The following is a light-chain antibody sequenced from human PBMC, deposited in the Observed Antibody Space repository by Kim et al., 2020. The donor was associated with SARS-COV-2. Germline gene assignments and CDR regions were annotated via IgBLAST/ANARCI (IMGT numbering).Light chain of an antibody. J-gene: IGKJ5*01. CDR1: QSVSSSY. V-gene: IGKV3-20*01. Sequence: PGERATLSCSASQSVSSSYLAWYQQKPGQAPRLLIYVASSRATGIPDRFSGSGSGTDFTLTISRLEPEDFAVYYCQQYGSSPPITFGQGTRLEIK. CDR3: QQYGSSPPIT. CDR2: VAS.